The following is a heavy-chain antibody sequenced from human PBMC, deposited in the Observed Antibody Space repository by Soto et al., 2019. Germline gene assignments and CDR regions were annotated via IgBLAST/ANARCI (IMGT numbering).Heavy chain of an antibody. CDR1: GFTFNIYA. CDR3: ATVHNTSRSFDY. V-gene: IGHV3-23*01. J-gene: IGHJ4*02. Sequence: GSLRLSCAASGFTFNIYAMTWVRQAPGKGLEWVSTTGATGRTTYYSDSVKGRFTVSRDNSKNTLDLQMSNLRAEDTAVYYCATVHNTSRSFDYWGQGTLVTVSS. D-gene: IGHD1-20*01. CDR2: TGATGRTT.